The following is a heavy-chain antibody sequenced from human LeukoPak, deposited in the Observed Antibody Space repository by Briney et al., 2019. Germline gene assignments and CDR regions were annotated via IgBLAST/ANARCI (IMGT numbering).Heavy chain of an antibody. CDR1: GSTFSRYG. CDR2: IWYDGSNK. V-gene: IGHV3-33*06. J-gene: IGHJ6*03. CDR3: AKTTSNYYYYYMDV. Sequence: GVFLRLTFAACGSTFSRYGMHWVRQAPGKGLEGVAVIWYDGSNKYYADSVKGRFTISRDNSKNTLYLQMNSLRAEDTAVYYCAKTTSNYYYYYMDVWGKGTTVTVSS. D-gene: IGHD1-14*01.